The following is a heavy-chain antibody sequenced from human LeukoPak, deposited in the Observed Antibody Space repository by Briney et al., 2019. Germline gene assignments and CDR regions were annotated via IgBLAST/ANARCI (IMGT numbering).Heavy chain of an antibody. CDR1: GYTLTELS. CDR3: ATDQRGAGLGFRYGSGSYNGMDV. D-gene: IGHD3-10*01. J-gene: IGHJ6*02. CDR2: FDPEDGET. Sequence: ASVKVSCKVSGYTLTELSMHWVRQVPGKGLEWMGGFDPEDGETLYAQRFQGRVTMTEDTSTDTAYMELSRLRSVDTAVYYCATDQRGAGLGFRYGSGSYNGMDVWGQGTTVTVSS. V-gene: IGHV1-24*01.